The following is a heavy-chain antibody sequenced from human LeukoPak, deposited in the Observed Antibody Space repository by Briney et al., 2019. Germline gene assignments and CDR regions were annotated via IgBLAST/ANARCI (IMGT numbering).Heavy chain of an antibody. CDR1: GYSFTSYW. J-gene: IGHJ4*02. CDR2: IYPGDSDT. CDR3: ARSGDSGSYYDNFDY. D-gene: IGHD1-26*01. Sequence: GESLKISCKGSGYSFTSYWIGWVRQMPGKGLEWMGIIYPGDSDTRYSPSFQGQVTIPADTSISTAYLQWSSLKASDTAMYYCARSGDSGSYYDNFDYWGQGILVTVSS. V-gene: IGHV5-51*01.